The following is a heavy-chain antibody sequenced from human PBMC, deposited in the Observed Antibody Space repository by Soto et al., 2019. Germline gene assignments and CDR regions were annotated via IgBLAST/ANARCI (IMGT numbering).Heavy chain of an antibody. V-gene: IGHV1-69*01. Sequence: QVQLVQSGAEVKKPGSSVKVSCKASGGTFSSYAISWVRQAPGQGLEWMGGIIPIFGTANYAQKFQGRVTITADESTSTAYMELSSLRSEDTAVYYCARADCSSTSCYVGGGHYYYGMDVWGQGTTVTVSS. D-gene: IGHD2-2*01. J-gene: IGHJ6*02. CDR2: IIPIFGTA. CDR3: ARADCSSTSCYVGGGHYYYGMDV. CDR1: GGTFSSYA.